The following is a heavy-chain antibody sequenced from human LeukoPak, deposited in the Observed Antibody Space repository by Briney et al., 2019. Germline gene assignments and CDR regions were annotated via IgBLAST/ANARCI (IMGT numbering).Heavy chain of an antibody. CDR1: GGSISSYY. V-gene: IGHV4-59*01. Sequence: SETLSLTCTVSGGSISSYYWSWIRQPPGKGLEWIGYIYYSGSTNYNPSLKSRVTISVDTSRNQFSLKLSSVTAADTAVYYCARDQCSGGSCYLDYWGQGTLVTVSS. CDR2: IYYSGST. D-gene: IGHD2-15*01. CDR3: ARDQCSGGSCYLDY. J-gene: IGHJ4*02.